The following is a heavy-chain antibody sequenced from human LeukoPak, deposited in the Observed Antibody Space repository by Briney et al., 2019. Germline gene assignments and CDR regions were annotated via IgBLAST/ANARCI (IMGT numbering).Heavy chain of an antibody. CDR1: GGTFISYA. V-gene: IGHV1-69*13. CDR3: ARGSIAVAGTDGGGYYYYYVDV. D-gene: IGHD6-19*01. CDR2: IIPIFGTA. J-gene: IGHJ6*03. Sequence: ASVKVSCKASGGTFISYAISWVRQAPGQGLEWMGGIIPIFGTANYAQKFQGRVTITADESTSTAYMELSSLRSEDTAVYYCARGSIAVAGTDGGGYYYYYVDVWGKGTTVTVSS.